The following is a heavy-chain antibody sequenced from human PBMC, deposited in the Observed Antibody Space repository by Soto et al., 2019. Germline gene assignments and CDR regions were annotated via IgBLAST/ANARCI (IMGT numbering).Heavy chain of an antibody. CDR1: GYTFISYA. CDR3: ARDFLTRISWGSTTAQYSQYGMEV. Sequence: GASVKVSCKASGYTFISYALSWVRQAPGQGXEWIGRVSPYNGDTKYAQKFQGRVTITVDTSTNTAYMDLRSLKSDDTAVYFCARDFLTRISWGSTTAQYSQYGMEVWGQGTTVTVSS. CDR2: VSPYNGDT. V-gene: IGHV1-18*01. J-gene: IGHJ6*02. D-gene: IGHD3-9*01.